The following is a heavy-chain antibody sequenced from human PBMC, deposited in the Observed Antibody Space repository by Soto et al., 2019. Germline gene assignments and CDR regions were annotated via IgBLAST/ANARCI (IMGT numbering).Heavy chain of an antibody. V-gene: IGHV1-8*01. CDR2: MNPNTGDT. J-gene: IGHJ4*02. Sequence: ASVKVSCKASGYTFTSYDINWVRQATGQGLEWIGWMNPNTGDTGYAQKFQGRVTMARDTSIRTAYMELSSLRSEDTAVYYCAIYGDIVDYWGQGTLVTVSS. CDR1: GYTFTSYD. CDR3: AIYGDIVDY. D-gene: IGHD4-17*01.